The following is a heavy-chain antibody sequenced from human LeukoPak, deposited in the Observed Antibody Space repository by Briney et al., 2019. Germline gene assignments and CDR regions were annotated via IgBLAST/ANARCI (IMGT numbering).Heavy chain of an antibody. Sequence: GGSLRLSCAASRFTFSNYWMTWVRQAPGKGLEWVANINRDGSERYYVDSVKGRFTISRDDAKSSLYLQMNSLRAEDTAVYYCARRNAMDVWGQGTTVIVFS. V-gene: IGHV3-7*03. CDR2: INRDGSER. J-gene: IGHJ6*02. CDR3: ARRNAMDV. CDR1: RFTFSNYW.